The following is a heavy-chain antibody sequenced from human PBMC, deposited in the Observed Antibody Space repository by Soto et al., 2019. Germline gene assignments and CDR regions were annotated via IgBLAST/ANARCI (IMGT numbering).Heavy chain of an antibody. Sequence: TVSGGSISSGDYYWSWIRQPPGKGLEWIGYIYYSGSTYYNPSLKSRVTISVDTSKNQFSLKLSSVTAADTAVYYCARAYDSSGYWKVFYYYYGMDVWGQGTTVTVSS. J-gene: IGHJ6*02. V-gene: IGHV4-30-4*01. CDR2: IYYSGST. D-gene: IGHD3-22*01. CDR1: GGSISSGDYY. CDR3: ARAYDSSGYWKVFYYYYGMDV.